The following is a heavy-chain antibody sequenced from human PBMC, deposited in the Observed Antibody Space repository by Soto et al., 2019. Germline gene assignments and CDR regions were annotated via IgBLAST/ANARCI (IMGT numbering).Heavy chain of an antibody. CDR3: ARDRNGSGSYYSHYYYYYGMDV. V-gene: IGHV1-69*01. D-gene: IGHD3-10*01. CDR1: GGTFSSYA. Sequence: QVQLVQSGAEVKKPGSSGKVSCKASGGTFSSYAISWVRQAPGQGLEWMGGIIPIFGTANYAQKFQGRVTITADESTSTAYMELSSLRSEDTAVYYCARDRNGSGSYYSHYYYYYGMDVWGQGTTVTVSS. J-gene: IGHJ6*02. CDR2: IIPIFGTA.